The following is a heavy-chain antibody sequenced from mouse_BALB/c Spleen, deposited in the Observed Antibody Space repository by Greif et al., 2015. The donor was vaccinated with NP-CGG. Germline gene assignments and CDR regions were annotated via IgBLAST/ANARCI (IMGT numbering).Heavy chain of an antibody. CDR3: ARRRYDWYFDV. D-gene: IGHD2-14*01. CDR1: GFTFSDYY. J-gene: IGHJ1*01. CDR2: ISNGGGST. V-gene: IGHV5-12*02. Sequence: EVQGVESGGGLVQPGGSLKLSCATSGFTFSDYYMYWVRQTPEKRLEWVAYISNGGGSTYYPDTVKGRFTISRDNAKNTLYLQMSRLKSEDTAMYYCARRRYDWYFDVWGAGTTVTVSS.